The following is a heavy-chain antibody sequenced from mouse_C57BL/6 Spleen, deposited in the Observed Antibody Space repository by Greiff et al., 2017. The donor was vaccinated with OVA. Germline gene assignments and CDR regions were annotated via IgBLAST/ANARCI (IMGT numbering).Heavy chain of an antibody. CDR1: GYTFTSYW. CDR3: ARGYYVSSDGAY. Sequence: QVQLQQPGAELVRPGSSVKLSCKASGYTFTSYWMHWVKQRPIQGLEWIGNIDPSDSETHYNQKFKDKATLTIDKSSSTAYMQLSSLTSEDSAVYYCARGYYVSSDGAYWGQGTLVTVSA. CDR2: IDPSDSET. V-gene: IGHV1-52*01. D-gene: IGHD1-1*01. J-gene: IGHJ3*01.